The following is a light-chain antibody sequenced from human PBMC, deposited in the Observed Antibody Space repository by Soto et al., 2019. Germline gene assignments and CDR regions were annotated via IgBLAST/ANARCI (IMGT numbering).Light chain of an antibody. CDR2: DVN. J-gene: IGLJ1*01. CDR1: SSDVGGYNL. Sequence: QSALTQPASVSGSPGQSITISCTGTSSDVGGYNLVSWYQQYPDKAPKLMIFDVNTRPSGVSSRFSGSKSGNTASLTISGLQAEDEADYYCSSYKSSSTLPYVFGTGTKLTV. CDR3: SSYKSSSTLPYV. V-gene: IGLV2-14*01.